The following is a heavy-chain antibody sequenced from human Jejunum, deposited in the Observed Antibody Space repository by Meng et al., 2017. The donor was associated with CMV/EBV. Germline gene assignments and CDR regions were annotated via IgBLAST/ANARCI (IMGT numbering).Heavy chain of an antibody. V-gene: IGHV2-5*02. CDR2: IYRGDDK. D-gene: IGHD1-26*01. Sequence: HITLKASGPTRVKPPQTLTLTCSFSGFSPSTSGEGVGWIRQPPGKALEWLALIYRGDDKRYSPSLNSRLTIAKDTSKNEVVLTLTNMGPIDTGTYYCAHFVGGYYPSRPDYWGQGTLVTVSS. J-gene: IGHJ4*02. CDR1: GFSPSTSGEG. CDR3: AHFVGGYYPSRPDY.